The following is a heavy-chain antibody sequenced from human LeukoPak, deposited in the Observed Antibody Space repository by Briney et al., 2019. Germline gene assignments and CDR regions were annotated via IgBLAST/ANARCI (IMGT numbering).Heavy chain of an antibody. V-gene: IGHV1-58*02. Sequence: SVKVSCKASGFTFTSSAMQWVRQARGQRLEWIGWIVVGSGNTNYAQKFQERVTITRDMSTSTAYMELSSLRSEDTAVYYCAADSGIAEDAFDIWGQGTMVTVSS. D-gene: IGHD6-13*01. CDR3: AADSGIAEDAFDI. CDR2: IVVGSGNT. J-gene: IGHJ3*02. CDR1: GFTFTSSA.